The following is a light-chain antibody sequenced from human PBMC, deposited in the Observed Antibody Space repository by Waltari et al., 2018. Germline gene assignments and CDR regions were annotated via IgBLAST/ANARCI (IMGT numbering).Light chain of an antibody. V-gene: IGLV2-14*01. J-gene: IGLJ2*01. CDR1: SSDVGRYNY. Sequence: QSALTQPASVSGSPGQSITISCTGTSSDVGRYNYVSWYQHHPGKAPKLIIYAVSSRPSGVSIRFSGSKSGNTASLTISGLQAEDEADYYCSSYAGTSTRVVFGGGTKLTVL. CDR2: AVS. CDR3: SSYAGTSTRVV.